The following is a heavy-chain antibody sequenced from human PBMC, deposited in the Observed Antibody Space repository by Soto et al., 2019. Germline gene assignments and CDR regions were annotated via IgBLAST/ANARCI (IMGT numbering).Heavy chain of an antibody. CDR2: IYRTGST. CDR3: ASRDPGTSVDY. J-gene: IGHJ4*02. D-gene: IGHD1-7*01. V-gene: IGHV4-4*02. CDR1: GGSFTSNNW. Sequence: PSETLSLTCAVSGGSFTSNNWWTWVRQPPGQGLEWIGEIYRTGSTNYNPSLKSRVTISLDKSENQFSLKVTSLTAADTAVYYCASRDPGTSVDYWVQGTLVSVS.